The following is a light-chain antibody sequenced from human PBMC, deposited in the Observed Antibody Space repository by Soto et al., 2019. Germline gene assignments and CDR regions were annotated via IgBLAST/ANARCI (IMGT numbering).Light chain of an antibody. J-gene: IGKJ5*01. V-gene: IGKV3-20*01. CDR1: QSVSSSF. CDR3: QLYGSSSIT. Sequence: EIVLTQSPATLSLSPGETATLSCRASQSVSSSFLAWYQHKPGQAPRLLIFGASNRAAGIPDRFSGSRSGTDFTLTIDRLEPKDFAVYYCQLYGSSSITFGQGTRLEIK. CDR2: GAS.